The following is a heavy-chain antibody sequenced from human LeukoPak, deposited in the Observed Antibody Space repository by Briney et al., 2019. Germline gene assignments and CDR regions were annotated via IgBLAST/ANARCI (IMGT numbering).Heavy chain of an antibody. Sequence: SETLSLTCTVSGGSISSYYWSWIRQPPGKGLEWIGYIYTSGSTNYNPSLKSRVTISVDTSKNQFSLKLSSVTAADTAVYYCARGGCSSTSCYLGANFDYWGQGTLVTVSS. CDR3: ARGGCSSTSCYLGANFDY. CDR1: GGSISSYY. D-gene: IGHD2-2*01. V-gene: IGHV4-4*09. CDR2: IYTSGST. J-gene: IGHJ4*02.